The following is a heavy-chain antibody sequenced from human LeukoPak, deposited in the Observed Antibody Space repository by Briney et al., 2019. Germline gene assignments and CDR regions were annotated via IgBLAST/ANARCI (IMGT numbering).Heavy chain of an antibody. CDR3: ARVTGGNDLYNWFDP. Sequence: ASVKVSCKASGYTFTSYGISWVRQAPGQGLEWMGWFSAYNGNTNYAQKLQGRVTMTTDTSTSTAYMELRSLRSDDTAVYYCARVTGGNDLYNWFDPWGQGTLVTVSS. J-gene: IGHJ5*02. V-gene: IGHV1-18*01. CDR2: FSAYNGNT. CDR1: GYTFTSYG. D-gene: IGHD1-1*01.